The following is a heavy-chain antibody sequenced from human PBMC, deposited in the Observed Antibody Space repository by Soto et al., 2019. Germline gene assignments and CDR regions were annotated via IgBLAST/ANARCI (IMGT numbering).Heavy chain of an antibody. CDR3: ARDLLPRDLYCGGDCYFDY. J-gene: IGHJ4*02. D-gene: IGHD2-21*02. V-gene: IGHV3-30-3*01. CDR1: GFTFSSYA. CDR2: ISYDGSNK. Sequence: GGSLRLSCAASGFTFSSYAMHWVRQAPGKGLEWVAVISYDGSNKYYADSVKGRFTISRDNSKNTLYLQMNSLRAEDTAVYYCARDLLPRDLYCGGDCYFDYRGQGTLVTISS.